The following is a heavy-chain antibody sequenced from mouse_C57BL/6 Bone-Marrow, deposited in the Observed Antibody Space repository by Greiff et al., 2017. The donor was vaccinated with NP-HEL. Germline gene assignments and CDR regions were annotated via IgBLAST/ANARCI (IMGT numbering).Heavy chain of an antibody. D-gene: IGHD2-4*01. J-gene: IGHJ2*01. Sequence: QVQLQQPGAELVMPGASVKLSCKASGYTFTSYWMHWVKQRPGQGLEWIGEIDPSDSYTNYNQKFKGKSTLTVDKSSSTAYMQLSSLTSEDSAVYYCARRYDYDSYFDYWGQGTTLTVSS. V-gene: IGHV1-69*01. CDR3: ARRYDYDSYFDY. CDR1: GYTFTSYW. CDR2: IDPSDSYT.